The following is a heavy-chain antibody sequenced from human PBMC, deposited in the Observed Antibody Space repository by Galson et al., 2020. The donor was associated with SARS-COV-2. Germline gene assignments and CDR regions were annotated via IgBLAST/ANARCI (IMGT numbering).Heavy chain of an antibody. CDR3: SNARWFTPGLIPRFVY. V-gene: IGHV3-23*01. CDR2: IVRTNDNT. Sequence: SLKTSCAASGFTIRNSAMTLVLQAPGNGLEWESAIVRTNDNTYYADSVKGSFTSSRDNSKNSLYLQLNSRTVEDTAVYYCSNARWFTPGLIPRFVYWVQGTRVTFFS. CDR1: GFTIRNSA. D-gene: IGHD2-15*01. J-gene: IGHJ4*02.